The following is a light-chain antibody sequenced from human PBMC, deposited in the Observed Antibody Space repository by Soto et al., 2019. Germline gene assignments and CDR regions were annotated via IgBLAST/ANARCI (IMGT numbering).Light chain of an antibody. CDR3: QRTYNAPIT. CDR2: DAS. CDR1: QSVTKY. V-gene: IGKV3-11*01. Sequence: EIVLTQSPATLSLSPGESATLSCRASQSVTKYLVWYQQKPGQAPRRLISDASYRATGIPARFSGSGSGTDFTLTISSLQPEDDATYYGQRTYNAPITFGQGTRLEIK. J-gene: IGKJ5*01.